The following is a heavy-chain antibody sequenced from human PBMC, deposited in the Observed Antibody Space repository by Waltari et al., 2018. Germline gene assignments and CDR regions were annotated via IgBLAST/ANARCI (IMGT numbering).Heavy chain of an antibody. J-gene: IGHJ4*02. Sequence: QLQLQESGPGLVKPSETLSLTCTVSGGSISSSSYYWGWIRQPPGKGLEWIGSIYYSGSPYYNPSLKSRVTISVDTSKNQFSLKLSSVTAADTAVYYCANTKRGGYYFDYWGQGTLVTVSS. CDR2: IYYSGSP. D-gene: IGHD3-16*01. CDR1: GGSISSSSYY. CDR3: ANTKRGGYYFDY. V-gene: IGHV4-39*01.